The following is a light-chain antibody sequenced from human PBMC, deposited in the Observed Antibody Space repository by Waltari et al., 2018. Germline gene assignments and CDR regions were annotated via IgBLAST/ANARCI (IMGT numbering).Light chain of an antibody. CDR1: QGIDNS. Sequence: DIQMTQSPFSLSASVGDRVTITCRASQGIDNSLAWYQQKPGKAPKLLLSAASTLESGVPTRFSGSGSGKEYTLTISGLQPEDFATYFCQKYDSTLINFGQGTRLEIK. J-gene: IGKJ5*01. CDR2: AAS. CDR3: QKYDSTLIN. V-gene: IGKV1-NL1*01.